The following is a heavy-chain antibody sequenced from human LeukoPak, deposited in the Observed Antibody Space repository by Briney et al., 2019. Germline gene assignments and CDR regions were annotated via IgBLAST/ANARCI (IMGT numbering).Heavy chain of an antibody. CDR2: IYHSGST. CDR3: TRRGATPYMDV. D-gene: IGHD3-16*01. V-gene: IGHV4-38-2*02. Sequence: SETLSLTCTVSDYSINSGYYWGWIRLPPGKGLEWIGNIYHSGSTYYNPSLKSRVTISLDTSKNQFSLKLSSVTAADTAVYYCTRRGATPYMDVWGKGTTVTVSS. J-gene: IGHJ6*03. CDR1: DYSINSGYY.